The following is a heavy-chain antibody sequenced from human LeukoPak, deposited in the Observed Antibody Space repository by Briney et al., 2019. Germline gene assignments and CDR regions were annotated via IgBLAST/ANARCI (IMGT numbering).Heavy chain of an antibody. V-gene: IGHV4-61*02. CDR2: IYTSGST. Sequence: SETLTLTCTVSGASISSGSYFWSWIRQPAWKGLERIGRIYTSGSTNYNPSLKSRVTISVDTSKNQFSLKLRPVTSADTAVYYCARALCINGICEWFDPWGQGTLVTVSS. D-gene: IGHD2-8*01. CDR3: ARALCINGICEWFDP. CDR1: GASISSGSYF. J-gene: IGHJ5*02.